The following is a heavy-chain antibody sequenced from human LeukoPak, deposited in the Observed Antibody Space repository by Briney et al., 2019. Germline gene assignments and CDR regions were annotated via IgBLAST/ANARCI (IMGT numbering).Heavy chain of an antibody. CDR2: VYPGDSDT. D-gene: IGHD1-14*01. V-gene: IGHV5-51*07. J-gene: IGHJ2*01. CDR3: AKYKEEDWHFDL. CDR1: GYTFSNYW. Sequence: GESLKISCKGSGYTFSNYWIGWVHQMPGKGLEWMGIVYPGDSDTRYSPSFKGQVTISADKSISTAYLEWNSVKASDTAIYYCAKYKEEDWHFDLWGRGTLVTVSS.